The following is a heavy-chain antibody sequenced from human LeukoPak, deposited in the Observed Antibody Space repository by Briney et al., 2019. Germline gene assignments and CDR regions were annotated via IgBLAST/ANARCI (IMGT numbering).Heavy chain of an antibody. J-gene: IGHJ4*02. V-gene: IGHV3-7*03. CDR1: GFTFSSYW. D-gene: IGHD6-19*01. Sequence: GGSLRLSCVASGFTFSSYWMSWVRQAPGKGLEWVANIKEDGSAKYYVDSVKGRFTISRDNAKNSLYLQMNSLRAEDTAVYYCAKGLPGKAVAGTGFYFDYWGQGTLVTVSS. CDR2: IKEDGSAK. CDR3: AKGLPGKAVAGTGFYFDY.